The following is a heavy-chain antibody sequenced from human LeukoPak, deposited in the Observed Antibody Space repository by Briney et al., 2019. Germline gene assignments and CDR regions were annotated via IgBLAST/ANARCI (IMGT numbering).Heavy chain of an antibody. Sequence: ASVKVSCKASGYTFTGYYMHWVRQAPGQGLEWMGWINPNSGGTNYAQKFQGRVTMTRDTSISTAYMELSRLRSDDTAVYYCASLPLRYCGSTSCLGATNWFDPWGQGTLVTVSS. D-gene: IGHD2-2*01. V-gene: IGHV1-2*02. J-gene: IGHJ5*02. CDR1: GYTFTGYY. CDR2: INPNSGGT. CDR3: ASLPLRYCGSTSCLGATNWFDP.